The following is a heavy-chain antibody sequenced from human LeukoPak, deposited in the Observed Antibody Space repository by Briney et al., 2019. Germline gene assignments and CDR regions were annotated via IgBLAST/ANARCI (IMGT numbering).Heavy chain of an antibody. Sequence: SETLSLTCAVYGGSFSGYYWSWIRQPPGKGLEWIGEINHSGSTNYNPSLKSRVTTSVDTSKNQFSLKLSSVTAADTAVYYCARARARGYSYGFGIYYFDYWGQGTLVTVSS. CDR1: GGSFSGYY. CDR3: ARARARGYSYGFGIYYFDY. J-gene: IGHJ4*02. V-gene: IGHV4-34*01. CDR2: INHSGST. D-gene: IGHD5-18*01.